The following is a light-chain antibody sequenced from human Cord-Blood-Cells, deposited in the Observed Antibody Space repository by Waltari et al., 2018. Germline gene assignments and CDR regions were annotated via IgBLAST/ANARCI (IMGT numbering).Light chain of an antibody. CDR1: SSHVGGYNY. J-gene: IGLJ1*01. V-gene: IGLV2-14*01. CDR2: EVS. CDR3: SSYTSSSTLDV. Sequence: QSALTQPASVSGSPGQSITISCTGTSSHVGGYNYVPWYQQHPGKAPKLMIYEVSNRPSGVSNRFSGSKSGNTASLTISGLQAEDEADYYCSSYTSSSTLDVFGTGTKVTVL.